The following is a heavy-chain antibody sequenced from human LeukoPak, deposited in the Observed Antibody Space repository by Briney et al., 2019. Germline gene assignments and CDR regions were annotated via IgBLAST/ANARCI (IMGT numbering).Heavy chain of an antibody. CDR2: IYYSGST. CDR1: GGSISSSSYY. D-gene: IGHD1-1*01. Sequence: SETLSLTCTVSGGSISSSSYYWGWIRQPPGKGLEWIGSIYYSGSTYYNPSLKSRVTISVDTSKNQFSLKLSSVTAADTAVYYCASEYNWNDGVAFDIWGQGTMVTVSS. CDR3: ASEYNWNDGVAFDI. J-gene: IGHJ3*02. V-gene: IGHV4-39*07.